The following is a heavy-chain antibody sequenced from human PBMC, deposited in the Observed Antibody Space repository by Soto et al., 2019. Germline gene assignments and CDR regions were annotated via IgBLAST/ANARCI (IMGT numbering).Heavy chain of an antibody. J-gene: IGHJ6*04. D-gene: IGHD6-13*01. CDR3: GRVGAAAGLFPNYYYGMDV. Sequence: GGSLRLSCAASGFTFSSYSMNWVRQAPGKGLEWVSSISSSSSYIYYADSVKGRFTISRDNAKNSLYLQMNSLRAEDTAVYYCGRVGAAAGLFPNYYYGMDVGGKGTTVTVSS. CDR1: GFTFSSYS. CDR2: ISSSSSYI. V-gene: IGHV3-21*01.